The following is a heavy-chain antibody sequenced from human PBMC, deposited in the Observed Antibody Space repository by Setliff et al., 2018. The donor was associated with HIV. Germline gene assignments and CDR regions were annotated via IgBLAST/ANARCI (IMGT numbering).Heavy chain of an antibody. J-gene: IGHJ6*03. CDR1: GYTFIDHY. Sequence: ASVKVSCKISGYTFIDHYIHWVQQAPGKGLEWMGGIIPMFGTRNYAQKFQGRVTITTDESTSTAYMELSSLTSDDTAVYYCARGEGRDGYNLYYYYMDVWGKGTTVTVSS. D-gene: IGHD1-20*01. V-gene: IGHV1-69*05. CDR3: ARGEGRDGYNLYYYYMDV. CDR2: IIPMFGTR.